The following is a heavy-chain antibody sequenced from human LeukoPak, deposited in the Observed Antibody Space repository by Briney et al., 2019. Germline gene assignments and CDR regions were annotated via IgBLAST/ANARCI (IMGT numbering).Heavy chain of an antibody. CDR3: ARGYGILTGCAYYYYGMDV. CDR2: IRSSSNTI. J-gene: IGHJ6*02. D-gene: IGHD3-9*01. CDR1: GXTFSRYS. V-gene: IGHV3-48*02. Sequence: PGGSLRLSCAASGXTFSRYSMNWVRQAPGKGLEWVSNIRSSSNTINYADSVKGRFTISRDNAKNTLYLQMNSLRDEDTAVYYCARGYGILTGCAYYYYGMDVWGQGTTVTVSS.